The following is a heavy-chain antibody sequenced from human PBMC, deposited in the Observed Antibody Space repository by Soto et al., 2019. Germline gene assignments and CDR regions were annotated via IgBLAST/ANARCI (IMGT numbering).Heavy chain of an antibody. CDR2: ISGSGGST. D-gene: IGHD6-13*01. V-gene: IGHV3-23*01. CDR1: GFTFSSYA. J-gene: IGHJ6*02. CDR3: ARLRGSSWYANYYYGMDV. Sequence: PGGSLRLSCAASGFTFSSYAMSWVRQAPGKGLEWVSAISGSGGSTYYADSVKGRFTISRDNAKNSLYLQMNSLRAEDTAVYYCARLRGSSWYANYYYGMDVWGQGTTVTVSS.